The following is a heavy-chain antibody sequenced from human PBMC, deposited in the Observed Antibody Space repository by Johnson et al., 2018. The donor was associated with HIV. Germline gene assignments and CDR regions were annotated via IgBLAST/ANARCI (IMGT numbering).Heavy chain of an antibody. J-gene: IGHJ3*02. Sequence: MQLVESGGGLIQPGGSLRLSCAASGFTVSSNYMSWVRQAPGKGLEWVSVIYSGGSTYYADSVKGRFTISRDNSRNTLYLQMSSLRVEDTAVYYCARAPEVRGVDAFDIWGQGTVVTVSS. CDR1: GFTVSSNY. D-gene: IGHD3-10*01. V-gene: IGHV3-53*01. CDR3: ARAPEVRGVDAFDI. CDR2: IYSGGST.